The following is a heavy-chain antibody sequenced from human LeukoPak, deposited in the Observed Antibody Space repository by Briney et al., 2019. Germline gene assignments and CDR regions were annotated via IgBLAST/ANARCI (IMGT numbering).Heavy chain of an antibody. CDR2: IYYSGST. CDR3: ARHGGSYYRGGDYFDY. V-gene: IGHV4-59*08. Sequence: SETLSLTCTVSGGSISSYYWSWIRQPPGKGLEWIGYIYYSGSTNYNPSLKSRVTISVDTSKNQFSLKLSSVTAADTAVYYCARHGGSYYRGGDYFDYWGQGTLVTVSS. D-gene: IGHD1-26*01. J-gene: IGHJ4*02. CDR1: GGSISSYY.